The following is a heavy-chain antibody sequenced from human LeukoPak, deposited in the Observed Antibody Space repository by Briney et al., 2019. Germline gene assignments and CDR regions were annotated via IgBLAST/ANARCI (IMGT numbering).Heavy chain of an antibody. Sequence: GDSLKISCKGSGYSFTTYWIGWVRQMPGKGLEWIGTIYPGDSDTRYSPSFQGQVTISVDKSISTTYLQWSSLKASDTAMYYCARHYPEGGWNCVDYWGQGTLVTVAS. J-gene: IGHJ4*02. CDR2: IYPGDSDT. D-gene: IGHD6-19*01. V-gene: IGHV5-51*01. CDR1: GYSFTTYW. CDR3: ARHYPEGGWNCVDY.